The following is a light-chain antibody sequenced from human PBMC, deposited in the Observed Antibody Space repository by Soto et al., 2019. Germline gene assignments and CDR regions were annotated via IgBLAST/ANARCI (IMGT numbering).Light chain of an antibody. CDR3: QTWGTDTWV. V-gene: IGLV4-69*01. Sequence: QPVLTQSPSASASLGASVKLTCTLSSGHSSYAIAWHQQQPEKGPRYLMKLNSDGNHSKGDGIPDRFSGSSSGAERYLTISSLQSEDEADYYCQTWGTDTWVFGGGTQLTVL. J-gene: IGLJ3*02. CDR1: SGHSSYA. CDR2: LNSDGNH.